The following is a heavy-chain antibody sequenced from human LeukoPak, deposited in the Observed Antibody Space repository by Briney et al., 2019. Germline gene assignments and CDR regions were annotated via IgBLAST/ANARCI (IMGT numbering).Heavy chain of an antibody. CDR2: IWHDGSNK. J-gene: IGHJ6*02. CDR1: GFSFSSYA. D-gene: IGHD6-19*01. CDR3: ARERVTGTSYYYYYGMDV. V-gene: IGHV3-33*01. Sequence: GGSLRLSCAASGFSFSSYAMHWVRQASGKGLEWVEVIWHDGSNKYYAASVKGRFTVSRDNSKNTLYLQINSLRAEDTAVYYCARERVTGTSYYYYYGMDVWGQGATVTVSS.